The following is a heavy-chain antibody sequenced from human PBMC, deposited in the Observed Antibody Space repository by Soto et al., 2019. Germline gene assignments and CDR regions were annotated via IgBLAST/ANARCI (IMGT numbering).Heavy chain of an antibody. CDR2: INPNSGGT. CDR3: ARAPGRKVVITLYYFDY. D-gene: IGHD3-22*01. J-gene: IGHJ4*02. Sequence: GASVKVSCKAPGYTFTGYYMHWVRQAPGQGLEWMGWINPNSGGTNYAQKFQGRVTMTRDTSISTAYMELSRLRSDDTAVYYCARAPGRKVVITLYYFDYWGQGTLVTVSS. V-gene: IGHV1-2*02. CDR1: GYTFTGYY.